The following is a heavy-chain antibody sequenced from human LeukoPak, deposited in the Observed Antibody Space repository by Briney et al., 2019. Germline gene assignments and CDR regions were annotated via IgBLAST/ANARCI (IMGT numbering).Heavy chain of an antibody. CDR3: AKDAEQD. Sequence: GGSLRLSCAAAGYTFSRYWMSWVRQAPGKGLEWVANINQDGSEKHYADSVKGRFIISRDNAKNSLYLQMNSLGAEDTAVYYCAKDAEQDWGQGTLVTVTS. CDR2: INQDGSEK. J-gene: IGHJ4*02. CDR1: GYTFSRYW. D-gene: IGHD6-13*01. V-gene: IGHV3-7*01.